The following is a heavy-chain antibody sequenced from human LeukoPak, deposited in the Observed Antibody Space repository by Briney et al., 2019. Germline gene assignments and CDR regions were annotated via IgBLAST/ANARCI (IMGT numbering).Heavy chain of an antibody. V-gene: IGHV3-23*01. CDR3: AKVMAAGGIVYPPAEY. Sequence: TGGSLRLSCAASGFTFSRYWMSWVRQAPGEGLDWASAISASGSTTYYADSVKGRFTISRDNSKNTLYLQMNSLGAEDSALYYCAKVMAAGGIVYPPAEYWGQGTLVTVSS. D-gene: IGHD6-13*01. J-gene: IGHJ4*02. CDR1: GFTFSRYW. CDR2: ISASGSTT.